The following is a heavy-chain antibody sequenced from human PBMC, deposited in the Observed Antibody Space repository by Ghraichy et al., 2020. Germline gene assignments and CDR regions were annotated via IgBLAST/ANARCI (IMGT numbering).Heavy chain of an antibody. J-gene: IGHJ4*02. CDR2: ISGSGGST. D-gene: IGHD3-10*01. CDR3: AKVLSADKLKPRIYDSVPGIDY. V-gene: IGHV3-23*01. CDR1: GFTFSSYA. Sequence: GGSLRLSCAASGFTFSSYAMSWVRQAPGKGLEWVSAISGSGGSTYYADSVKGRFTISRDNSKNTLYLQMNSLRAEDTAVYYCAKVLSADKLKPRIYDSVPGIDYWGQGPLVTVSS.